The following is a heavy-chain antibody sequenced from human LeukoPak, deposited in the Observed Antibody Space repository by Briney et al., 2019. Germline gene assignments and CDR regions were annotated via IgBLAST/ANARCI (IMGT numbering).Heavy chain of an antibody. CDR2: ISGSGGST. J-gene: IGHJ4*02. D-gene: IGHD4-11*01. CDR1: GFTFSSYA. Sequence: PGGSLRLSCAASGFTFSSYAMSWVHQAPGKGLEWVSAISGSGGSTYYADSVKGRFTISRDNSKNTLYLQMNSLRAEDTAVYYCAKDRAVTIPPQLFDYWGQGTLVTISS. CDR3: AKDRAVTIPPQLFDY. V-gene: IGHV3-23*01.